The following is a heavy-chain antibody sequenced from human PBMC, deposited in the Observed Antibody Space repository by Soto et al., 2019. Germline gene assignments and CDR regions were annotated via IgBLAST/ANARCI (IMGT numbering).Heavy chain of an antibody. CDR2: ISYGGSDK. D-gene: IGHD3-22*01. CDR1: GFTFSSYG. Sequence: XGSLRLSCSAAGFTFSSYGMHWVRQAPGKGLDWVAVISYGGSDKYYADSVKGRFTISRENYKNTLYLQMNSLRPEDTALYYCAKEGAGFYDTRDYWWYYFDYWAQGALVTVSS. J-gene: IGHJ4*02. V-gene: IGHV3-30*18. CDR3: AKEGAGFYDTRDYWWYYFDY.